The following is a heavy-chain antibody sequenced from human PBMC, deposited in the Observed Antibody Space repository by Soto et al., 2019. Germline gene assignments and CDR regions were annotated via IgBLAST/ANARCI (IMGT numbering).Heavy chain of an antibody. CDR1: GFSLSTRGVG. CDR3: AHKGQEDWHLDY. Sequence: QITLKESGPTLVKPTQTLTLTCTFSGFSLSTRGVGVGWIRQSPGKALEWLAVIYWDDDKRYNPSLKSRLSISKDNSKYDVVLTMNNIDPVDKATYYCAHKGQEDWHLDYWGQGTLVTVYS. J-gene: IGHJ4*02. CDR2: IYWDDDK. D-gene: IGHD3-9*01. V-gene: IGHV2-5*02.